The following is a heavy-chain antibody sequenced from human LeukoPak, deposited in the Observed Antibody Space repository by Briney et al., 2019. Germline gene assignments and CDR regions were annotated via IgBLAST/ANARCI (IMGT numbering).Heavy chain of an antibody. V-gene: IGHV2-70*11. CDR2: IDWDNDK. D-gene: IGHD3-22*01. CDR3: ARGYYDTSAYIDY. CDR1: GFSLSTGGMC. J-gene: IGHJ4*02. Sequence: SGPALVKPTQTLTLTCTFSGFSLSTGGMCVSWIRQPPGKALEWLARIDWDNDKYYSTSLKTRLTISKDTSENQVVLTMTNMDPVDTATYYCARGYYDTSAYIDYWGQGTLVTVSS.